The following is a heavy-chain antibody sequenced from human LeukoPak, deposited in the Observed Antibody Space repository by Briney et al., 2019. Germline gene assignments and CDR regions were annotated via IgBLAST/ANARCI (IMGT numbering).Heavy chain of an antibody. V-gene: IGHV3-NL1*01. D-gene: IGHD3-9*01. J-gene: IGHJ4*02. CDR2: IGDSGRST. CDR3: AKDRRRDDVLTGSFSD. CDR1: GFTFSSYG. Sequence: PGGSLRLSCAASGFTFSSYGMHWVRQAPGKGLEWVSGIGDSGRSTYYADSVKGRFTISRDNSKNTLYLQMNSLRAEDTAVYNCAKDRRRDDVLTGSFSDWGQGTLVTVSS.